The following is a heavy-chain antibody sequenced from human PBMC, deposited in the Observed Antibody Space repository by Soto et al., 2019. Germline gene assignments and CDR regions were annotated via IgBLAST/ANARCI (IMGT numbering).Heavy chain of an antibody. CDR2: ITGSGDDT. CDR3: AKDRTVPYEAFDI. J-gene: IGHJ3*02. Sequence: PGGSLRLSCAASGFTFSNYPMSWVRQAPGKGLERVSTITGSGDDTYYADSVKGRFTISRDNSKNTFYLQMSSLRAEDTAVYYCAKDRTVPYEAFDIWGQGTMVTVSS. CDR1: GFTFSNYP. V-gene: IGHV3-23*01. D-gene: IGHD4-4*01.